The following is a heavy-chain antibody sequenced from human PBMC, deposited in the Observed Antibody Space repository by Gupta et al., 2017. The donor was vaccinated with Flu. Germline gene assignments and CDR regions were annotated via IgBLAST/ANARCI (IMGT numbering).Heavy chain of an antibody. CDR2: IIPVFGTT. CDR3: ARKGGGHCSGGTCYSFDY. D-gene: IGHD2-15*01. Sequence: VRQAPGQGPEWMGGIIPVFGTTNYAQKFQGRVTITADESTSTVYMEISSLRSEDTAVYYCARKGGGHCSGGTCYSFDYWGQGTLVTVSS. V-gene: IGHV1-69*01. J-gene: IGHJ4*02.